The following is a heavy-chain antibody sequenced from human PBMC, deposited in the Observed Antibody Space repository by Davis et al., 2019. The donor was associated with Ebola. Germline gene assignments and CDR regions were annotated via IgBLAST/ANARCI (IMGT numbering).Heavy chain of an antibody. J-gene: IGHJ4*02. V-gene: IGHV5-51*01. CDR1: ENTFTTYW. CDR3: ARQGTTSWDS. Sequence: GESLKISCKDSENTFTTYWIGWVRQMPGKGLEWMGLIYTGDSDTRYSPSFRGQVTISADKSIRTAYLHWNSLKASDTATYYCARQGTTSWDSWGQGTLVTVSS. CDR2: IYTGDSDT. D-gene: IGHD2-2*01.